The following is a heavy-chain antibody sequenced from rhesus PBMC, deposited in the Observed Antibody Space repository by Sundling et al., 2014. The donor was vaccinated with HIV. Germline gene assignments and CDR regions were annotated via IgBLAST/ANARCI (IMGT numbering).Heavy chain of an antibody. V-gene: IGHV3-103*01. Sequence: EVQLVESGGGLAKPGGSLRLSCAASGFTFSSYAMHWVRQAPGKGLEWVSAISSGGSTYYADSVKGRFTISRDNSKNTLSLQMNSLRAEDTAVYYCAKDLSLLLWTYGLDSWGQGVVVTVSS. CDR3: AKDLSLLLWTYGLDS. D-gene: IGHD2-27*01. CDR1: GFTFSSYA. J-gene: IGHJ6*01. CDR2: ISSGGST.